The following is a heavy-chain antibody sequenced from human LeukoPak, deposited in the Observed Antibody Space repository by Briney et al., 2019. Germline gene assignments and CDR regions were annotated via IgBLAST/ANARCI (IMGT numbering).Heavy chain of an antibody. CDR2: ISSSSKYI. CDR1: GFTFNTYS. CDR3: ARGLQWGFDW. Sequence: GGSLRLSCAASGFTFNTYSMNWVRQAPGKGLEWVSSISSSSKYIYYADSVKGRFTISRDKAKNSLHLKMNSLRAEDTAGYYWARGLQWGFDWWGEGTLVTVSS. D-gene: IGHD6-19*01. J-gene: IGHJ4*02. V-gene: IGHV3-21*01.